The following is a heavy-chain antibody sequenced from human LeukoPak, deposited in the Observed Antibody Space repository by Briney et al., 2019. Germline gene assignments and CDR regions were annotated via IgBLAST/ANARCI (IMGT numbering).Heavy chain of an antibody. D-gene: IGHD3-10*01. CDR3: ARELFGSGSYASY. J-gene: IGHJ4*02. CDR1: GFTFSSYW. CDR2: IREDGGEK. Sequence: PGGSLRLSCAASGFTFSSYWMSWVRQAPGRGLEWVANIREDGGEKYHVDSVKGRFTISRDNAKNSLYLQMNSLRAEDTAIYYCARELFGSGSYASYWGQGTLVTVSS. V-gene: IGHV3-7*01.